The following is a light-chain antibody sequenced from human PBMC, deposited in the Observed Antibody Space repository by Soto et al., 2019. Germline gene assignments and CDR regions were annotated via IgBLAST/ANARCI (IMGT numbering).Light chain of an antibody. CDR1: ESISNN. CDR2: GAA. J-gene: IGKJ1*01. Sequence: EIVMTQSPATLSVSPGERATLSCRAGESISNNLAWYQQKPGQAPRLLIYGAATRAAGVPARFSGRGSGTEFTLTISSLQSEDFGVYYCQQYNNWPGTVGQGTKVDIK. V-gene: IGKV3-15*01. CDR3: QQYNNWPGT.